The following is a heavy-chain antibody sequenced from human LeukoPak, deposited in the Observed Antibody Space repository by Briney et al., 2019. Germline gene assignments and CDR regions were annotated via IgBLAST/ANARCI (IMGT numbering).Heavy chain of an antibody. CDR1: GGSISNYY. CDR2: IYYSGTT. Sequence: KTSETLSLTCTVSGGSISNYYWSWIRQPPGKGLECMGYIYYSGTTNYNPSLKRRVTISVDTSKNQFSLKLSSVTAADTAVYYCARHGGYSSPYLHWGQGTLVTVSS. CDR3: ARHGGYSSPYLH. V-gene: IGHV4-59*08. D-gene: IGHD6-13*01. J-gene: IGHJ1*01.